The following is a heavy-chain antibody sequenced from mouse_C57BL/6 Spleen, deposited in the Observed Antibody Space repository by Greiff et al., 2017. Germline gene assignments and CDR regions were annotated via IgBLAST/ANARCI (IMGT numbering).Heavy chain of an antibody. J-gene: IGHJ3*01. CDR3: ARRDDYDEGFAD. V-gene: IGHV1-66*01. CDR1: GYSFTSYY. CDR2: IYPGSGNT. Sequence: QVQLQQSGPELVKPGASVKISCKASGYSFTSYYIHWVKQRPGQGLEWIGWIYPGSGNTKYNEKFKGKATLTADTSSSTAYMQLSSLATEDSAVYYCARRDDYDEGFADWGQGTLVTVSA. D-gene: IGHD2-4*01.